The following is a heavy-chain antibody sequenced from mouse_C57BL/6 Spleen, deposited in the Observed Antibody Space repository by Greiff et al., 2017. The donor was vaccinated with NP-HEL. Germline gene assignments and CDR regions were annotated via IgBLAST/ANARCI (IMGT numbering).Heavy chain of an antibody. V-gene: IGHV1-59*01. Sequence: QVQLQQPGAELVRPGTSVKLSCKASGYTFTSYWMHWVKQRPGQGLEWIGVIDPSDSYTNYNQKFTGKATLTVDTSSSTAYMQLSSLTSEDAAVYYCARSAQARAMDYWGQGTSVTVSS. CDR3: ARSAQARAMDY. D-gene: IGHD3-2*02. J-gene: IGHJ4*01. CDR1: GYTFTSYW. CDR2: IDPSDSYT.